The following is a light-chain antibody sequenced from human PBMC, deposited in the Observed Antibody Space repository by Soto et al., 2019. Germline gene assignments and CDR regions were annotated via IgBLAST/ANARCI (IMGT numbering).Light chain of an antibody. V-gene: IGLV2-8*01. Sequence: QSALTQPPSASGSPGQSGTISCTVTSSDVGGYNYVSWYQQHPGKAPKLMIYEVSKRPSGVPDRVSGSKSGNTASLTVSGLQAEDEADYYCSSYAGSNNLVFGGGTKLTVL. CDR2: EVS. CDR1: SSDVGGYNY. CDR3: SSYAGSNNLV. J-gene: IGLJ3*02.